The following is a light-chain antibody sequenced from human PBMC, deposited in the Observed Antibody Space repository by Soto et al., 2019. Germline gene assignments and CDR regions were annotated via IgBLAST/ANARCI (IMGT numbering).Light chain of an antibody. CDR2: AAA. CDR1: QSITIC. V-gene: IGKV1-39*01. CDR3: QQSFTTPLT. Sequence: DIQMTQSPSSLSPSVGDRVTITCRASQSITICLNWYQQTPGNAPNLLISAAASLQSGVPSRFSGSGSGTDFTLTISSLQPEDFATYYCQQSFTTPLTGGGGTKVDIK. J-gene: IGKJ4*01.